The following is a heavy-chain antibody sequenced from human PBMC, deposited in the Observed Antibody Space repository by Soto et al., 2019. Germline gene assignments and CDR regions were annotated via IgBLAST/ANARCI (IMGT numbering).Heavy chain of an antibody. CDR2: INPNSGGT. CDR1: GYPFTGYY. V-gene: IGHV1-2*02. D-gene: IGHD4-17*01. J-gene: IGHJ4*02. Sequence: XSVKVSCKASGYPFTGYYIHWVRQAPGQGLEWMGWINPNSGGTNYAQRFQGRVTMTRDTSISTAYMELSRLRSDDTAVYYCARDWSYGDDYCGQGTLVTVSS. CDR3: ARDWSYGDDY.